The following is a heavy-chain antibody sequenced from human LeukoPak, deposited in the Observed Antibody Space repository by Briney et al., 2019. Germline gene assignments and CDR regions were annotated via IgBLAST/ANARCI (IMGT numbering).Heavy chain of an antibody. V-gene: IGHV3-15*07. Sequence: GGSLRLSCATSGFTFSNAWMNWVRQAPGKGLEWVGRIRSNSDGGTIDYAAPVKGRFTLSRDDSKTTLYLQMNSLKIEDTAVYYCTTDEDWNYARKDVWGQGATVIVSS. CDR3: TTDEDWNYARKDV. J-gene: IGHJ6*02. D-gene: IGHD1-7*01. CDR2: IRSNSDGGTI. CDR1: GFTFSNAW.